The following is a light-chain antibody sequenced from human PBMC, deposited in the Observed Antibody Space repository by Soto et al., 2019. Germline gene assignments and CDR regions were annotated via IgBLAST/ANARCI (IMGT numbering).Light chain of an antibody. V-gene: IGKV3-11*01. CDR2: DAS. CDR3: QQRSNWPLT. J-gene: IGKJ4*01. Sequence: EIVLTQSPPTLSLSPGERATFSCRASQSVNYYLAWYQQKPGQAPRLLIYDASNRATGIPARFSGSGSGTDFTLTISSLEPEDFAVYYCQQRSNWPLTFGGGTKVEIK. CDR1: QSVNYY.